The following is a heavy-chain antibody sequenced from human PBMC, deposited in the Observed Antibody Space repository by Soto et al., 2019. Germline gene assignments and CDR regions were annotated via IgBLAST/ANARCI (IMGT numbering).Heavy chain of an antibody. D-gene: IGHD3-10*01. CDR1: GGTFSSYA. CDR3: ASRVMVRGGMGFDY. CDR2: IIPIFGTA. Sequence: QVQLVQSGTEVKEPGSSVKVSCKASGGTFSSYAISWVRQAPGQGLEWMGGIIPIFGTANYAQKFQGRVTITADESTSTAYMELSSLRSEDTAVYYCASRVMVRGGMGFDYWGQGTLVTVSS. V-gene: IGHV1-69*01. J-gene: IGHJ4*02.